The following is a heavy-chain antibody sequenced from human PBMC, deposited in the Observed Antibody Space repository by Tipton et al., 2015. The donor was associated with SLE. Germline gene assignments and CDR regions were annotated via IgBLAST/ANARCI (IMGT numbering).Heavy chain of an antibody. CDR1: GYTFTAYY. D-gene: IGHD3-16*01. CDR3: ARRRVGYFGAGRDDFGMDV. V-gene: IGHV1-2*06. CDR2: INPNSGGT. Sequence: QLVQSGAEVKVPGASVKVSCKTSGYTFTAYYLHWVRQAPGQGLEWMGRINPNSGGTNYAQKFQGRVTMTRDTSISTAYMELSSLRSDDTALYYCARRRVGYFGAGRDDFGMDVWGQGTTVTVSS. J-gene: IGHJ6*02.